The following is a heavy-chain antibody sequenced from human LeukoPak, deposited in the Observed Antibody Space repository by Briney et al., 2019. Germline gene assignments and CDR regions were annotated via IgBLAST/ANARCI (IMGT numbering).Heavy chain of an antibody. CDR2: IYYSGST. Sequence: PSETLSLTCTVSGGSISSGGYYWSWIRQHPGKGLEWIGYIYYSGSTYYNPSLKSRVTISVDTSKNQFSLKLSSVTAADTAVYYCARDGSSGWYWYYFDYWGQGTLVTVSS. D-gene: IGHD6-19*01. V-gene: IGHV4-31*03. CDR3: ARDGSSGWYWYYFDY. CDR1: GGSISSGGYY. J-gene: IGHJ4*02.